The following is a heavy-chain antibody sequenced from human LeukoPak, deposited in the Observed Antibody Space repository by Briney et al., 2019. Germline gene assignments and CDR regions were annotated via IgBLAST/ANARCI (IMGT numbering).Heavy chain of an antibody. J-gene: IGHJ4*02. CDR3: ARHHRSGYYYFDY. D-gene: IGHD3-10*01. Sequence: GESLKISCKGSGYSFSTYWIGWVRRMPGKGLERMGVIYPHDSDTRYSPSFQGQVTISADKSISTAYLQWSSLKASDTAIYYCARHHRSGYYYFDYWGQGTLVTVSS. V-gene: IGHV5-51*01. CDR2: IYPHDSDT. CDR1: GYSFSTYW.